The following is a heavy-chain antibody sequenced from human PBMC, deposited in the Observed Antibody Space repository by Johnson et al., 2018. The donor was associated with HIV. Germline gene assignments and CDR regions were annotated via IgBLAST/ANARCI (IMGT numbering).Heavy chain of an antibody. J-gene: IGHJ3*02. CDR2: ISSSGSAI. V-gene: IGHV3-48*04. CDR1: GFTFSSYW. CDR3: ARSRNYACDI. D-gene: IGHD1-1*01. Sequence: VQLVESGGGVVQPGGSLRLSCAASGFTFSSYWMSWVRQAPGKGLEWVSYISSSGSAIYYADSVKGRFTMSRDNAKNSMFLQMNSLRADDTAVYYCARSRNYACDIWGQGTMVTVSS.